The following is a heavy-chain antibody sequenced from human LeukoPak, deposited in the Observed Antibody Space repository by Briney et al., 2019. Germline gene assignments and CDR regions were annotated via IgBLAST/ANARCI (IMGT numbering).Heavy chain of an antibody. CDR1: EFTFSSYA. J-gene: IGHJ3*02. CDR2: ISYDGSNK. V-gene: IGHV3-30-3*01. Sequence: PGGSLRLSCAASEFTFSSYAMHWVRQAPGKGLEWVAVISYDGSNKYYADSVKGRFTISRDNSKNTLYLQMNSLRAEDTAVYYCARGRGGYSYGPGDAFDIWGQGIMVTVSS. CDR3: ARGRGGYSYGPGDAFDI. D-gene: IGHD5-18*01.